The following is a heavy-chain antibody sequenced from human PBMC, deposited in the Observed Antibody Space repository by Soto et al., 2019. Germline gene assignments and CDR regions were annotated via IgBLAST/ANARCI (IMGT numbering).Heavy chain of an antibody. CDR1: GGSFSGYY. V-gene: IGHV4-34*01. D-gene: IGHD2-2*01. CDR2: INHSGST. Sequence: SETLSLTCAVYGGSFSGYYWSWIRQPPGKGLEWIGEINHSGSTNYNPSLKSRVTISVDTSKNQFSLKLGSVTAADTAVYYCARKGQYCSSTSCLKVAFDIWGQGTMVTVSS. CDR3: ARKGQYCSSTSCLKVAFDI. J-gene: IGHJ3*02.